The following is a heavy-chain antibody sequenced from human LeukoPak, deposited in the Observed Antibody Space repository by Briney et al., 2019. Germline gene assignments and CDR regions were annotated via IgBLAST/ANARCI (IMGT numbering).Heavy chain of an antibody. CDR2: IIPILGAA. J-gene: IGHJ5*02. V-gene: IGHV1-69*13. D-gene: IGHD1-7*01. CDR1: GGTFSNYA. CDR3: ARDWGLIGTTDWGGHENWFDP. Sequence: ASVKASCKASGGTFSNYAISWVRQAPGQGLEWMGGIIPILGAANNAQKFQGRVTITADESTSTAYMELSSLRSEDTAVYYCARDWGLIGTTDWGGHENWFDPWGQGTLVTVSS.